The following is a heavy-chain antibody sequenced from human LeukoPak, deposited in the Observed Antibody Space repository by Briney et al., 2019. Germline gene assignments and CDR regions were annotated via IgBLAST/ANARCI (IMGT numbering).Heavy chain of an antibody. CDR2: IIPIFGTA. D-gene: IGHD5-24*01. Sequence: SSVKVSCKASGGIFSSYAISWVRQAPGQGLAWMGGIIPIFGTANYAQKFQGRVTHTAEESTSTAYVELSSLRSEDTAVYYCARGFTERWLQFEWGEGGFDYWAHGTLVTVSS. J-gene: IGHJ4*01. V-gene: IGHV1-69*13. CDR1: GGIFSSYA. CDR3: ARGFTERWLQFEWGEGGFDY.